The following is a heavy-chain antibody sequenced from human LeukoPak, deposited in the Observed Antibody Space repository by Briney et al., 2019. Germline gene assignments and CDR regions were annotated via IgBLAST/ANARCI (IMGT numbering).Heavy chain of an antibody. Sequence: KPGGSLRLSCAASGFTFSSYGMSWIRQPPGKGLEWIGSIYYSGSTYYNPSLKSRVTISVDTSKNQFSLKLSSVTAADTAVYYCARHTAYDRIDYWGQGTLVTVSS. J-gene: IGHJ4*02. CDR3: ARHTAYDRIDY. V-gene: IGHV4-39*01. CDR2: IYYSGST. D-gene: IGHD3-3*01. CDR1: GFTFSSYG.